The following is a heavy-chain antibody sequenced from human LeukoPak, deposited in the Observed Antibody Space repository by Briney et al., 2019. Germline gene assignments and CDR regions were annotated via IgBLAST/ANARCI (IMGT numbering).Heavy chain of an antibody. J-gene: IGHJ6*03. CDR3: AKDGRGGSSGYYMDV. V-gene: IGHV3-43*01. CDR1: GFTFNDYT. CDR2: ITWCGVTT. D-gene: IGHD6-6*01. Sequence: GGSLRLSCAASGFTFNDYTMHWVRQSPGKGLEWVSLITWCGVTTYYADSVKGRFTISRDNKKNSLYLQMNSLRTEDTALYYCAKDGRGGSSGYYMDVWGRGTTVTVSS.